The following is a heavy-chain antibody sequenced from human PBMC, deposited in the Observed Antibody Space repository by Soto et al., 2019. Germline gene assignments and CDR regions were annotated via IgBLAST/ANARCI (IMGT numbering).Heavy chain of an antibody. V-gene: IGHV6-1*01. D-gene: IGHD5-18*01. Sequence: QTLSLTCAISGDSVSSDSAAWNWIRQSPSRGLEWLGRTYYRSKWYNDYAVSVKSRITINPDTSENQFSLQLNSVTPEDTAVYYCAREADTAMDDAFDIWGQGTMVTVSS. CDR3: AREADTAMDDAFDI. CDR2: TYYRSKWYN. J-gene: IGHJ3*02. CDR1: GDSVSSDSAA.